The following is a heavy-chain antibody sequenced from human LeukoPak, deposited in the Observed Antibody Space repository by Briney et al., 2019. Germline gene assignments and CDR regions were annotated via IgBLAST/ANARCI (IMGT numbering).Heavy chain of an antibody. CDR2: AYYSGST. J-gene: IGHJ4*02. V-gene: IGHV4-39*02. CDR1: GGSISSSSYY. CDR3: ARDSGWELLRGPFDY. D-gene: IGHD1-26*01. Sequence: SETLSLTCTVSGGSISSSSYYWGWIRQPPGKGLEWIGSAYYSGSTYHNPSLKSRVTISVDTSKNQFSLKLSSVTAADTAVYYCARDSGWELLRGPFDYWGQGTLVTVSS.